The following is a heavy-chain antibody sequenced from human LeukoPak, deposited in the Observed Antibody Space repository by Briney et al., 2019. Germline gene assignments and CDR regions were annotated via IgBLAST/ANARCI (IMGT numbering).Heavy chain of an antibody. CDR1: GFTFSSYA. Sequence: QPGGSLRPSCAASGFTFSSYAMSWVRQAPGKGLEWVSAISGSGGSTYYADSVKGRFTISRDNSNNTLYLQMNSLRAEDTAVYYCAKVTYSSSWSRPFDYWGQGTLVIVSS. V-gene: IGHV3-23*01. CDR2: ISGSGGST. CDR3: AKVTYSSSWSRPFDY. J-gene: IGHJ4*02. D-gene: IGHD6-13*01.